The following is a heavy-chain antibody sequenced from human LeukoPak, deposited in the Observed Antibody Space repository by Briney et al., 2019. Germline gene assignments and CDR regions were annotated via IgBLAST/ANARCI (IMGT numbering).Heavy chain of an antibody. D-gene: IGHD6-19*01. CDR2: ISYDGSNK. V-gene: IGHV3-30-3*01. CDR1: GFTFSSYA. CDR3: ARAGWQS. J-gene: IGHJ4*02. Sequence: GGSRRLSCPASGFTFSSYAMHWVRQAPGKGLEWVAVISYDGSNKYYADSVKGRFTIYRDNSKNTLYLQMNSLRAEDTAVYYCARAGWQSWGQGTLVTVSS.